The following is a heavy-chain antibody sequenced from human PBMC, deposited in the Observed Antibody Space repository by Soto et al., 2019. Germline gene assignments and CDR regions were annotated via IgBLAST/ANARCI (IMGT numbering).Heavy chain of an antibody. J-gene: IGHJ4*02. CDR1: GFTFDDYA. CDR3: AKDINCSGGSGYSGLSY. V-gene: IGHV3-9*01. Sequence: EVQLVESGGGLVQPGRSLRLSCAASGFTFDDYAMHWVRQAPGKGLEWVSGISWNSGSIGYADSVKGRFTIYRDNAKNSLYLQMNSLRAEDTALYYCAKDINCSGGSGYSGLSYWGQGTLVTVSS. CDR2: ISWNSGSI. D-gene: IGHD2-15*01.